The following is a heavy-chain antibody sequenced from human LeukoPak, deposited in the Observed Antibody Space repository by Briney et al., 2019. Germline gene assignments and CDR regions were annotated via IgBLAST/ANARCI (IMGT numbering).Heavy chain of an antibody. Sequence: SVTVSCKASGATFSSDAISWVRPAPGQGLEWMGRIIPIIDISNYPQNFQGRVTITPDKPTSKANLELSSQSSEDTAVYYCARGVDLHDFDYWGQGTLVTVSS. CDR1: GATFSSDA. CDR2: IIPIIDIS. CDR3: ARGVDLHDFDY. V-gene: IGHV1-69*04. D-gene: IGHD3-3*01. J-gene: IGHJ4*02.